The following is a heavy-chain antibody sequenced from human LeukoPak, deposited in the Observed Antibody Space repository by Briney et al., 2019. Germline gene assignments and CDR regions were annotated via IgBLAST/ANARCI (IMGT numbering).Heavy chain of an antibody. CDR2: ISYDGSNK. J-gene: IGHJ4*02. D-gene: IGHD6-19*01. CDR3: ARDGVAVAGTRTSPLDY. CDR1: GFTFSSYA. V-gene: IGHV3-30-3*01. Sequence: GGSLRLSCAASGFTFSSYAMHWVRQAPGKGLEWVAVISYDGSNKYYADSVKGRFTISRDNSKNTLYLQMNSLGAEDTAVYYCARDGVAVAGTRTSPLDYWGQRTLVTVSS.